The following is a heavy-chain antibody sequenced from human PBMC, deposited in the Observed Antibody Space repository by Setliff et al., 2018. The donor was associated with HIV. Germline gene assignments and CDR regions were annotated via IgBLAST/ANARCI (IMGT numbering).Heavy chain of an antibody. CDR1: GYTFTSYP. D-gene: IGHD6-19*01. CDR3: ARNQGASSGWYAGDY. CDR2: INTSGGSA. Sequence: GASVKVSCTASGYTFTSYPMHWVRQAPGQGLEWMGVINTSGGSAGYAEKFRGRVTTTRDTSTSTVYMDLRNLRSEDTAVYYCARNQGASSGWYAGDYWGHGTLVTVSS. V-gene: IGHV1-46*01. J-gene: IGHJ4*01.